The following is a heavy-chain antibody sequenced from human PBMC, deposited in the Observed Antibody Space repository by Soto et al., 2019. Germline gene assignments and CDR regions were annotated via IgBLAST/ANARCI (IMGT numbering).Heavy chain of an antibody. D-gene: IGHD2-15*01. CDR1: GASISTYY. J-gene: IGHJ5*02. CDR3: ARDLTQYCRDGKCNWFDP. Sequence: QVQLQESGPGLVKPSDTLSLTCTVSGASISTYYWSWIRQPPGKGLEWIGYISYSGSTNYNPSLKSRVTISFDASKTEISLQVRSATAAEADVYYCARDLTQYCRDGKCNWFDPWGQGTLVTVSS. CDR2: ISYSGST. V-gene: IGHV4-59*01.